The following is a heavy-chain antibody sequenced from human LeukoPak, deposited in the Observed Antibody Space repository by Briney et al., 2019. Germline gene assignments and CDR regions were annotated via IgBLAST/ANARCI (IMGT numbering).Heavy chain of an antibody. CDR2: IRYDGSNK. Sequence: GGSLRLSCAASGFTFSSYGMHWVRQAPGKGLEWVAFIRYDGSNKYYADSVKGRFTISRDNSKNTLYLQMNSLRAEDTAVYYCAKDCPACYYDSSGYNYFDYWGQGTLVTVSS. V-gene: IGHV3-30*02. CDR3: AKDCPACYYDSSGYNYFDY. CDR1: GFTFSSYG. J-gene: IGHJ4*02. D-gene: IGHD3-22*01.